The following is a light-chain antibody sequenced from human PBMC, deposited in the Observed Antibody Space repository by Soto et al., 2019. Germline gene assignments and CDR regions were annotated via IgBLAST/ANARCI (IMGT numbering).Light chain of an antibody. J-gene: IGKJ4*01. Sequence: VLTQSPATLSLSPGERATLSCRASQTVSRYFAWYQQQNGQAPRLLIYYASTRATGIPARFSGSGSGTDYTLTISRLEPDDFAVYYWQHRSTWPFLTFGGGTKVEI. CDR1: QTVSRY. CDR2: YAS. V-gene: IGKV3-11*01. CDR3: QHRSTWPFLT.